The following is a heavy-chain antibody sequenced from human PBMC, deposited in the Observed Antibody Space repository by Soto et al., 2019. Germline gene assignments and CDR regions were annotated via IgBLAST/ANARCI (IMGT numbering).Heavy chain of an antibody. Sequence: QVQLVESGGGLVKPGGSLRLSCAASGFTFSDYYMSWIGQAPGKWLEWVSYISSSGSTIYYADSVKGRFTISRDNAKNSLYLQMNSLTAEDPAVYYCASLYGSGSYFGYYYGMDVWGQGTTVTVSS. CDR2: ISSSGSTI. J-gene: IGHJ6*02. D-gene: IGHD3-10*01. V-gene: IGHV3-11*01. CDR3: ASLYGSGSYFGYYYGMDV. CDR1: GFTFSDYY.